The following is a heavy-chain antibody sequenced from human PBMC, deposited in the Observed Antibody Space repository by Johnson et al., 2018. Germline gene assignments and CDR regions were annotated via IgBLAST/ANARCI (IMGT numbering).Heavy chain of an antibody. V-gene: IGHV3-74*01. CDR1: GFILSSYW. J-gene: IGHJ3*02. Sequence: VQLVESGGGVVQPGRSLRLSCAASGFILSSYWMHWVRQAPGKGLVWVSRINSDGSSTSYADSVKGRFTISRDNAKNTVYLQMNSLRAEDTAVYYCARDEGGCSGGGCYLSFDIWGQGTMVTVSS. D-gene: IGHD2-15*01. CDR2: INSDGSST. CDR3: ARDEGGCSGGGCYLSFDI.